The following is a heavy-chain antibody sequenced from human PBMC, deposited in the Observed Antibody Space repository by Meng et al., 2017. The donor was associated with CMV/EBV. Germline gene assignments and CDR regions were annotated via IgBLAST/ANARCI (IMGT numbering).Heavy chain of an antibody. CDR1: GYTFTGYY. V-gene: IGHV1-2*02. D-gene: IGHD6-13*01. J-gene: IGHJ5*02. CDR2: INPNSGGT. CDR3: ARDTQRGIAAAGPFDP. Sequence: ASVKVSCKASGYTFTGYYMHWVRQAPGHGLEWMGWINPNSGGTNYAQKFQGRVTMTRDTSISTAYMELSRLRSDDTAVYYCARDTQRGIAAAGPFDPWGQGTLVTVSS.